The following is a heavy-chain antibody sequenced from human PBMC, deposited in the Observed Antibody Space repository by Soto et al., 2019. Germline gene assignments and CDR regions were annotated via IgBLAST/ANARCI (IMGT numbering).Heavy chain of an antibody. V-gene: IGHV3-7*05. CDR3: ARDLGRFDD. J-gene: IGHJ4*02. Sequence: GGSLRLSCAASGFTFSSFWMAWVRQAPGKGLERVANIKQDGSDKNYVDSVKGRFTISRDNAKNSLYLLMNSLRAEDTAVYYCARDLGRFDDWGQGALVTVSS. CDR1: GFTFSSFW. CDR2: IKQDGSDK.